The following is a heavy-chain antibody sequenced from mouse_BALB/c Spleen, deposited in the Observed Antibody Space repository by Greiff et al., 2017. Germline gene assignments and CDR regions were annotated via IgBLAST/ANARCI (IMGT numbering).Heavy chain of an antibody. V-gene: IGHV3-8*02. Sequence: EVQVVESGPSLVKPSQTLSLTCSVTGDSITSGYWNWIRKFPGNKLEYMGYISYSGSTYYNPSLKSRISITRDTSKNQYYLQLNSVTTEDTATYYCARYLITTAYAMDYWGQGTSVTVSS. CDR1: GDSITSGY. D-gene: IGHD2-4*01. CDR2: ISYSGST. J-gene: IGHJ4*01. CDR3: ARYLITTAYAMDY.